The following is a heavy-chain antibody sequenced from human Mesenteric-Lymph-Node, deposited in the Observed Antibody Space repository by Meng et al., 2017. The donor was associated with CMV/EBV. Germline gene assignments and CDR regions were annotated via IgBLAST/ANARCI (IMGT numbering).Heavy chain of an antibody. D-gene: IGHD3-22*01. CDR1: GFTFNNYA. CDR2: ITDNGGSA. CDR3: AKASGGYTFDY. J-gene: IGHJ4*02. Sequence: LSCTTSGFTFNNYAMNWVRQAPGKGLEWVSSITDNGGSAFYTDSVKGRLTISRDNSKNTLYLQMSSLRAEDTAVYYCAKASGGYTFDYWGQGTLVTVSS. V-gene: IGHV3-23*01.